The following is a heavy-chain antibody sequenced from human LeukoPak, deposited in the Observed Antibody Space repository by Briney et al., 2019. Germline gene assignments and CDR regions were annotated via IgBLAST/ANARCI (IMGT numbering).Heavy chain of an antibody. J-gene: IGHJ4*02. D-gene: IGHD2-8*01. Sequence: GASVKVSCKASGYTFTGYYMHWVRQAPGQGLEWIGYIYPNSGATKYAQKFHGRVTMTRDTSISTAYMELSELRSDDTAVYYCGTLLSNGPFDYWGQGSLVTVSS. CDR3: GTLLSNGPFDY. CDR1: GYTFTGYY. CDR2: IYPNSGAT. V-gene: IGHV1-2*02.